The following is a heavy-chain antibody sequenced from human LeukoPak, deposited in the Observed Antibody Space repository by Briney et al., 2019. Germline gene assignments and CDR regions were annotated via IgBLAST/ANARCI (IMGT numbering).Heavy chain of an antibody. J-gene: IGHJ4*02. CDR3: ARGNHLVYGSGSYYNV. V-gene: IGHV3-20*04. CDR1: GFTFDDYG. CDR2: INWNGGSS. D-gene: IGHD3-10*01. Sequence: GGSLRLSCAASGFTFDDYGMSWVRQAPGKGLEWVSGINWNGGSSGYADSVKGRFTISRDNAKNSLYLQMNSLRAEDTAVYYCARGNHLVYGSGSYYNVWGQGTLVTVSS.